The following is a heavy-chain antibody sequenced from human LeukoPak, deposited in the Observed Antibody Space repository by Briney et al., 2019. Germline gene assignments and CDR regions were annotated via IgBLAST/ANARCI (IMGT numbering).Heavy chain of an antibody. CDR1: GFTFSSYA. CDR3: AKGYSSGWWGYYFDY. V-gene: IGHV3-23*01. J-gene: IGHJ4*02. CDR2: ISGSGGST. D-gene: IGHD6-19*01. Sequence: GGSLRLSCAASGFTFSSYAMTWVRQAPGNGLEWVSGISGSGGSTYYADSVKGRFTISRDTSKNTLYLQMNSLRAEDTAVYYCAKGYSSGWWGYYFDYWGQGTLVTVSS.